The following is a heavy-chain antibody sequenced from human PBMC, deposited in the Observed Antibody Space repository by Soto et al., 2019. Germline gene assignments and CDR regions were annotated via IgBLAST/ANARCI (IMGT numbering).Heavy chain of an antibody. CDR2: INHSGST. Sequence: SETLSLTCAVYGGSFSGYYWSWIRQPPGKGLEWIGEINHSGSTNYNPSLKSRVTISVDTSRNQFSLKLSSVTAADTAVYYCARGRSLVVVADGGYYFDYWGQGTLVTVSS. D-gene: IGHD2-15*01. V-gene: IGHV4-34*01. CDR1: GGSFSGYY. CDR3: ARGRSLVVVADGGYYFDY. J-gene: IGHJ4*02.